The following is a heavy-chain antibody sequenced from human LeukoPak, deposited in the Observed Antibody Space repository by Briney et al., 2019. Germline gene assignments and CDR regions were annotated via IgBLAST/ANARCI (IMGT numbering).Heavy chain of an antibody. J-gene: IGHJ6*02. D-gene: IGHD3-10*01. Sequence: PSETLSLTCTVSGGSISSGGYYWSWIRQHPGKGLEWIGYIYYSGSTYYNPSLKSRVTISVDTSKNQFSLKLSSVTAADTAVYYCAKKNSGGYYPMDVWGQGTTVTVSS. CDR1: GGSISSGGYY. CDR2: IYYSGST. CDR3: AKKNSGGYYPMDV. V-gene: IGHV4-31*03.